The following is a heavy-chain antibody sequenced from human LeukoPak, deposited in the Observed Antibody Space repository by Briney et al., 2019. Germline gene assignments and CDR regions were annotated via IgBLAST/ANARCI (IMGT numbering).Heavy chain of an antibody. V-gene: IGHV1-2*04. CDR2: INPNSGGT. J-gene: IGHJ6*02. CDR3: ARDIVVVPAAIPANYYYYYGMDV. Sequence: ASVKVSCKASGYTFTSYAMNWVRQAPGQGLECVGWINPNSGGTKYAQKFQGWVTMTRDTSISTAYMELRRLRSDDPAVYYCARDIVVVPAAIPANYYYYYGMDVWGQGTTVTVSS. CDR1: GYTFTSYA. D-gene: IGHD2-2*02.